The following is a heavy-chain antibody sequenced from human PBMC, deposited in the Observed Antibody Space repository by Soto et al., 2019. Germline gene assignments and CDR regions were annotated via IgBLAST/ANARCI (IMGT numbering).Heavy chain of an antibody. CDR1: GGSISSYY. Sequence: SETLSLTCTVSGGSISSYYWSWIRQPPGKGLEWIGYIYYSGSTNYNPSLKSRVTISVDTSKNQFSLKLSSVTAADTAVYYCAGYDFWSGYFVDWCQGTLVTGSS. D-gene: IGHD3-3*01. CDR3: AGYDFWSGYFVD. J-gene: IGHJ4*02. V-gene: IGHV4-59*01. CDR2: IYYSGST.